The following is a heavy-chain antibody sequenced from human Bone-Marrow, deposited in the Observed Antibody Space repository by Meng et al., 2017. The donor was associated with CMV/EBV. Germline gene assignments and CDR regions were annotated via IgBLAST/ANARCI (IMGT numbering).Heavy chain of an antibody. CDR3: ATGRGYCSSTSCEHSSSPFDY. J-gene: IGHJ4*02. V-gene: IGHV1-2*04. CDR1: GFD. D-gene: IGHD2-2*01. CDR2: INPDSGGT. Sequence: GFDIHWVRQAPGQGLEWMGWINPDSGGTNYAQKFQGWVTMPRDTSISTAYMELSRLRPDDTAVYYCATGRGYCSSTSCEHSSSPFDYWGQGTLVTVSS.